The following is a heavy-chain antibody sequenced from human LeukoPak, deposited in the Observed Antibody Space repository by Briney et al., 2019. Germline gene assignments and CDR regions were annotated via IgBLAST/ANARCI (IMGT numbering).Heavy chain of an antibody. V-gene: IGHV3-48*01. CDR1: GFTVSSHY. D-gene: IGHD2-8*01. CDR3: ARSARYCTNGVCPIDY. CDR2: ISSSSSTI. J-gene: IGHJ4*02. Sequence: GGSLRLSCGASGFTVSSHYMNWVRQAPGKGLEWVSYISSSSSTIYYADSVKGRFTISRDNAKNSLYLQMNSLRAEDTAVYYCARSARYCTNGVCPIDYWGQGTLVTVSS.